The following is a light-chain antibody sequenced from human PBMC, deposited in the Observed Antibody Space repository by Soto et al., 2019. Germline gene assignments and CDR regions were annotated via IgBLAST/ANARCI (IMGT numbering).Light chain of an antibody. J-gene: IGLJ1*01. CDR1: SSDVGGYNY. CDR2: EVT. Sequence: QSVLTQPASVSGSPGQSITISCTGTSSDVGGYNYVSWYQQHPGTVPKLMIYEVTNRPSGVSYRFSGSKSGNTASLTISGLQAEDEADYYCSSFTSSSTYVFGTGTKVTVL. V-gene: IGLV2-14*01. CDR3: SSFTSSSTYV.